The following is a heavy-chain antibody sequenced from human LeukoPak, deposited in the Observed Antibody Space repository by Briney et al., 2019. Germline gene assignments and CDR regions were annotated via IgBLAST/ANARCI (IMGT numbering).Heavy chain of an antibody. V-gene: IGHV4-34*01. Sequence: PSETLSLTCAVYGGSFSGYYWSWIRQPPGKGLEWIGEINHSGSTNYNPSLKSRVTISVDTSKNQFSLKLSSVTAADTAVYYCARTSYYYDSSGYYYFDYWGQGTLVTVSS. CDR2: INHSGST. CDR1: GGSFSGYY. CDR3: ARTSYYYDSSGYYYFDY. D-gene: IGHD3-22*01. J-gene: IGHJ4*02.